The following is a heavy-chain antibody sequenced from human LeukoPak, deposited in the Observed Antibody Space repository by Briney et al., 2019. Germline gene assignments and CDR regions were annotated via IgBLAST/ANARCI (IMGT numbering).Heavy chain of an antibody. CDR1: GGSISSYY. V-gene: IGHV4-59*12. CDR3: ARDGYSFGRGFDP. Sequence: PSETLSLTCTVSGGSISSYYWSWIRQPPGKGLEWIEYINYSGSTKYNSSLKSRVTISVDTSKNQFSLKLSSVTAADTAVYYCARDGYSFGRGFDPWGQGTLVTVSS. D-gene: IGHD5-18*01. CDR2: INYSGST. J-gene: IGHJ5*02.